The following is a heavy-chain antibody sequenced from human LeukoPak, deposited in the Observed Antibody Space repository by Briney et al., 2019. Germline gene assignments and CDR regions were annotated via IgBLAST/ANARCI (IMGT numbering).Heavy chain of an antibody. J-gene: IGHJ5*02. V-gene: IGHV4-61*02. CDR2: IYTSGST. D-gene: IGHD2-21*01. CDR1: GGSISSGSYY. CDR3: ARGFAVFDP. Sequence: SETLSLTCTVSGGSISSGSYYWSWIRQPAGKGLEWIGRIYTSGSTNYNPSLKSRVTISVDTSKNQFSLKLNSVTAADTAVYYCARGFAVFDPWGQGTLVTVSS.